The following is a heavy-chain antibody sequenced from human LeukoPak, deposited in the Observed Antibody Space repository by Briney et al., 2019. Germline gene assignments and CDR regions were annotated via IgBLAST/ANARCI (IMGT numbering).Heavy chain of an antibody. CDR3: AKDRGWQYAVYETVAVEH. V-gene: IGHV1-69*13. CDR2: IIPIFGTA. J-gene: IGHJ4*02. CDR1: GGTFSSYA. Sequence: SVKVSCKASGGTFSSYAISWVRQAPGQGLEWMGGIIPIFGTANYAQKFQGRVTITADESTSTAYMELSSLRSEDTAVYYCAKDRGWQYAVYETVAVEHWGQGTLVTVSS. D-gene: IGHD5/OR15-5a*01.